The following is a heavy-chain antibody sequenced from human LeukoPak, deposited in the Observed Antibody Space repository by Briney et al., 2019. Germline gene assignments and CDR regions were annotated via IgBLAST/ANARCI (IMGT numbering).Heavy chain of an antibody. V-gene: IGHV3-9*01. CDR1: GFIFDDYA. D-gene: IGHD1-14*01. CDR3: ARVSEQLELDY. J-gene: IGHJ4*02. Sequence: GGSLRLSCAVSGFIFDDYAMHWVRQAPGKGLEWVSGISWNSGSIGYADSVKGRFTISRDNAKNSLYLQMNGLRAEDTAVYYCARVSEQLELDYWGQGTLVTVSS. CDR2: ISWNSGSI.